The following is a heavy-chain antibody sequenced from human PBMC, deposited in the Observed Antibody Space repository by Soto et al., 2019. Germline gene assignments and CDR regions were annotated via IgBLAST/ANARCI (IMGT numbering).Heavy chain of an antibody. CDR2: IYSSGDT. CDR1: SFSVSDNY. V-gene: IGHV3-66*01. CDR3: ARDTGYGSGVSFDP. Sequence: EVQLVESGGGLVQPGGSLRLSCAASSFSVSDNYMSWVRQAPGKGLEWIAVIYSSGDTYYADSVKGRPTMSRNNSRNTLYLQINDLRAEVTAIYYCARDTGYGSGVSFDPWGPGNRVTVSS. J-gene: IGHJ5*02. D-gene: IGHD6-19*01.